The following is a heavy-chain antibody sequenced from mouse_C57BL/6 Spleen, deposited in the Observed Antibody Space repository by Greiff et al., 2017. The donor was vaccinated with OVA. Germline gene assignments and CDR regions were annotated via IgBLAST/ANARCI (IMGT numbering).Heavy chain of an antibody. CDR2: ISYSGST. Sequence: VQLKESGPGMVKPSQSLSLTCTVTGYSITSGYDWHWIRHFPGNKLEWMGYISYSGSTNYNPSLKSRISITHDTSKNHFFLKLNSVTTEDTATYYCARGHYGYFDYWGQGTTLTVSS. CDR1: GYSITSGYD. V-gene: IGHV3-1*01. CDR3: ARGHYGYFDY. J-gene: IGHJ2*01. D-gene: IGHD1-1*02.